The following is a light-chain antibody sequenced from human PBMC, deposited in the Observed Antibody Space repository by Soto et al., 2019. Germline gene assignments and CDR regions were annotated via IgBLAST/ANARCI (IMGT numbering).Light chain of an antibody. J-gene: IGKJ1*01. CDR1: QDISTY. CDR3: QQYDNLRWK. CDR2: DAS. V-gene: IGKV1-33*01. Sequence: DIQMTQSPSSLSASVGDRVTITCQASQDISTYLNCYQQKPEKAPKLLIYDASNLETGVPSRFSGSGSGTDFTFTISSLQPEDIATYYCQQYDNLRWKFGQGTKVEIK.